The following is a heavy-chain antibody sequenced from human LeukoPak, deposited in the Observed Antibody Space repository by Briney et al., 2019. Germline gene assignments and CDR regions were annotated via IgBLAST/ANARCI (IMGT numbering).Heavy chain of an antibody. CDR1: GFTFSNAW. V-gene: IGHV3-15*01. CDR3: TTDLAYSGGWYYSY. D-gene: IGHD6-19*01. Sequence: PGGSLRLSCAASGFTFSNAWMSWVRQAPGKGLEWVGRIKSKTDGGTTDYAAPVNGRFTISRDDSKNTLYLQMNSLKTEDTAVYYCTTDLAYSGGWYYSYGGQETWVTVS. CDR2: IKSKTDGGTT. J-gene: IGHJ4*02.